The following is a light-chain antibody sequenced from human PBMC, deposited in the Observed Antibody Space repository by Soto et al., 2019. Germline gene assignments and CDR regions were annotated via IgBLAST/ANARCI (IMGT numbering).Light chain of an antibody. Sequence: QSALTQPASVSGSPGQSITISCTGTGSDVGGYKYVSWYQQHPGKAPKLMIYDVGNRPSGVSNRFSGSKSGNTASLTISGLQAEDEADYYCSSYTSSSSYVFGTGTKVTVL. CDR2: DVG. J-gene: IGLJ1*01. CDR3: SSYTSSSSYV. V-gene: IGLV2-14*01. CDR1: GSDVGGYKY.